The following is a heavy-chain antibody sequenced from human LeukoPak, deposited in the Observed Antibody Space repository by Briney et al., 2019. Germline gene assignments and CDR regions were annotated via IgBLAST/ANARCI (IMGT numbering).Heavy chain of an antibody. CDR1: GFTFSSYA. CDR3: VRDTVTTAYYFDY. D-gene: IGHD4-17*01. CDR2: ISYDGRSK. J-gene: IGHJ4*02. Sequence: PGRSLRLSCAASGFTFSSYAMHWVRQAPGKGLEWVAIISYDGRSKNYADSVKGRLTISRDDSKNTVYLQMNSLRPEDTAVYYCVRDTVTTAYYFDYCGQGALVTVSS. V-gene: IGHV3-30*04.